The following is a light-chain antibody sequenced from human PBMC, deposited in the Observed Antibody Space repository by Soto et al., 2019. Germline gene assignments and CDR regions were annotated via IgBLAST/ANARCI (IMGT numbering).Light chain of an antibody. V-gene: IGLV2-14*01. CDR1: TSDVGGYNY. CDR3: SSFTNAYTWV. J-gene: IGLJ3*02. CDR2: EVS. Sequence: QSALTQPASVSGSPGQSITISCTGTTSDVGGYNYVSWFQQHPGKVPKLMIYEVSHRPSGVSNLFSGSKSGNTASLTISGLQAEDEADYYCSSFTNAYTWVFGGGTKLTVL.